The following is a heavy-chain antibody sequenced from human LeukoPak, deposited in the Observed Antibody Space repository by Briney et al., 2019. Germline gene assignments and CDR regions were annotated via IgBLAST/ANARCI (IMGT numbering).Heavy chain of an antibody. CDR3: ARQMTYYDILTGYYNTEYFDY. J-gene: IGHJ4*02. D-gene: IGHD3-9*01. V-gene: IGHV5-51*01. CDR2: IYPGDSDT. Sequence: GESLKISCKGSGYSFTSYWIGWVRQMPGKGLEWMGIIYPGDSDTRYSPSFQGQVTISADKSISTAYLQWSSLKASDTAMYYCARQMTYYDILTGYYNTEYFDYWGQGTLVTVSS. CDR1: GYSFTSYW.